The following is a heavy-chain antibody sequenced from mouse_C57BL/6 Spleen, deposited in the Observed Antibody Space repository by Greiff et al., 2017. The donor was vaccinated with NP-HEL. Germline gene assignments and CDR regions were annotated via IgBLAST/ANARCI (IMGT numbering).Heavy chain of an antibody. CDR2: IYPGSGST. CDR3: ASNYYGSSYAMDY. Sequence: QVQLQQPGAELVKPGASVKMSCKASGYTFTSYWITWVKQRPGQGLEWIGDIYPGSGSTNYNEKLKSKATLTVDTSSSTASMQLSSLTSGYSAVDYCASNYYGSSYAMDYWGQGTSVTVSS. D-gene: IGHD1-1*01. CDR1: GYTFTSYW. J-gene: IGHJ4*01. V-gene: IGHV1-55*01.